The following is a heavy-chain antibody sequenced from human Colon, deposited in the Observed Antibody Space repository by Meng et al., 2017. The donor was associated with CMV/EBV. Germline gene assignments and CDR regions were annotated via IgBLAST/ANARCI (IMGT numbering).Heavy chain of an antibody. D-gene: IGHD6-6*01. Sequence: LTCAVSGHSVSSNNWWTWVRQPPGKGLEWIGEFHHSGTTTHNPSLMSRISFSVDKSKNQVSLHLTTVTAADTAVYYCASATEYKVDYWGQGTLVTVSS. CDR3: ASATEYKVDY. V-gene: IGHV4-4*02. CDR2: FHHSGTT. J-gene: IGHJ4*02. CDR1: GHSVSSNNW.